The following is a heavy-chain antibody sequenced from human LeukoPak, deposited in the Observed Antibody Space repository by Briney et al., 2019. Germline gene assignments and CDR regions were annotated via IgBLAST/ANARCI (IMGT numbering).Heavy chain of an antibody. CDR3: ARGTMVRGVSMEYYYGMDA. CDR2: INPSGGST. CDR1: GYTFTSYY. D-gene: IGHD3-10*01. V-gene: IGHV1-46*01. J-gene: IGHJ6*02. Sequence: ASVKVSYKASGYTFTSYYMHWVRQAPGQGLEWMGIINPSGGSTSYAQKFQGRVTMTRDTSTSTVYMELSSLRSEDTAVYYCARGTMVRGVSMEYYYGMDAWGQGTTVTVSS.